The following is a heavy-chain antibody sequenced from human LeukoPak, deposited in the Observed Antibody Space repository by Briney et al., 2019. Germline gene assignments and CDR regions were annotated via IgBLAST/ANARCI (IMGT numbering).Heavy chain of an antibody. CDR3: AKDPNGDYVGTFDM. Sequence: HAGGSLRLSCAASGFTFNNYGMSWVRQAPGKGLEWVSFISGNGGRTDYAESVKGRFTISRDNSKKMVYLQMNSLRDEDTATYYCAKDPNGDYVGTFDMWGQGTMVTVSS. CDR1: GFTFNNYG. J-gene: IGHJ3*02. V-gene: IGHV3-23*01. D-gene: IGHD4-17*01. CDR2: ISGNGGRT.